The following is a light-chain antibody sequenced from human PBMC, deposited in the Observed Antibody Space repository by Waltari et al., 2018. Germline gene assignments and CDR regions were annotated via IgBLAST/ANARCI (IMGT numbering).Light chain of an antibody. Sequence: AIRMTQSPSSFSASTGDRVTITYRASQGISSYLAWYQQKPGKAPKLLIYAASTLQSGVPSRFSGSGSGTDFTLTISCLQSEDFATYYCQQYYSYPLYTFGQGTKLEIK. CDR2: AAS. J-gene: IGKJ2*01. V-gene: IGKV1-8*01. CDR3: QQYYSYPLYT. CDR1: QGISSY.